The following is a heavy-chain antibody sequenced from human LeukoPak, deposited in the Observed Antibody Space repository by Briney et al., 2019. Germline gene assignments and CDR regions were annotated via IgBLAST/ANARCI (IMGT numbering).Heavy chain of an antibody. CDR3: ATTTFYYYYGMDV. Sequence: ASVKVSFKASGYTFTGHYMHWVRQAPGQGLEWMGWINPNSGGTNYAQKFQGRVTMTRDTSISTAYMELSRLRSDDTAVYYCATTTFYYYYGMDVWGQGTTVTVSS. CDR1: GYTFTGHY. J-gene: IGHJ6*02. D-gene: IGHD2-2*01. V-gene: IGHV1-2*02. CDR2: INPNSGGT.